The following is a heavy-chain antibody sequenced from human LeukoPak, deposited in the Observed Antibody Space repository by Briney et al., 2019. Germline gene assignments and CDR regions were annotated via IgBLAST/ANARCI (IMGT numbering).Heavy chain of an antibody. CDR1: GYISTVDY. CDR2: TNPKRDGT. D-gene: IGHD1-26*01. CDR3: ARGGSYADYLHH. J-gene: IGHJ1*01. V-gene: IGHV1-2*02. Sequence: ASVKVSGKPSGYISTVDYRHWVRHAPGQGLECRGWTNPKRDGTNYEQKVQGRVTMTRDKSIRKGYMEMRSLRSTDTAVYSCARGGSYADYLHHWGQGTLVTVSS.